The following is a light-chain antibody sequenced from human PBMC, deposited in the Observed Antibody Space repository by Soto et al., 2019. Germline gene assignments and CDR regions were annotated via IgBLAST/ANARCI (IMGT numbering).Light chain of an antibody. J-gene: IGLJ2*01. Sequence: QSALTQPRSVSGSPGQSVTISCTGTSSDVGGYDYVSWYQQHPGKAPKLMIFDVNKRPSGVPDRFSGSKSGNTASLTISGLQAEDGADYSCFSYAGSRVFGGGTKVTVL. V-gene: IGLV2-11*01. CDR2: DVN. CDR3: FSYAGSRV. CDR1: SSDVGGYDY.